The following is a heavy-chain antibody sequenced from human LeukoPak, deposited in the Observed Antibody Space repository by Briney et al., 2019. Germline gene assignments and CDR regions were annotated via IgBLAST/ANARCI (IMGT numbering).Heavy chain of an antibody. V-gene: IGHV1-2*02. CDR3: ARVDPAMGRDYYFDW. Sequence: ASVKVSCKASGYTFTGYYIHWVRQAPGQGLEWMGWINPDNGGTKYAQKFQGRVTMTGDTSISTAYMDLSRPTSDDTAMYYCARVDPAMGRDYYFDWWGQGTLVTVSS. CDR1: GYTFTGYY. D-gene: IGHD3-10*01. J-gene: IGHJ4*02. CDR2: INPDNGGT.